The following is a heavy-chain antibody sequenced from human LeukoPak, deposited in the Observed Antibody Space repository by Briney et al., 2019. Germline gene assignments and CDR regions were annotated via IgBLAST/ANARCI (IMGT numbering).Heavy chain of an antibody. V-gene: IGHV3-53*01. CDR3: ARAGIDSSSSIYFDY. Sequence: GGSLRLSCAASGFTVSSNYMSWVRQAPGKGLEWVSVIYGGGSTYYADSVKGRFTISRDNSKNTLYFQMNSLRAEDTAVYYCARAGIDSSSSIYFDYWGQGTLVTVSS. CDR2: IYGGGST. J-gene: IGHJ4*02. CDR1: GFTVSSNY. D-gene: IGHD6-13*01.